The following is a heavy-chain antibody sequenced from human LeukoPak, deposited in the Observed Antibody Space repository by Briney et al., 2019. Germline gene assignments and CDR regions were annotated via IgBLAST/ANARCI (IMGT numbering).Heavy chain of an antibody. CDR1: GFTFSSYS. CDR3: ARDHYYGSGSYYTWVYYYYYYGMDV. Sequence: GGSLRLSCAASGFTFSSYSMNWVRQAPGKGREWVSSISSSSYIYYADSVKGRFTISRDNAKNSLYLQMNSLRAEDTAVYYCARDHYYGSGSYYTWVYYYYYYGMDVWGQGTTVTVSS. CDR2: ISSSSYI. V-gene: IGHV3-21*01. D-gene: IGHD3-10*01. J-gene: IGHJ6*02.